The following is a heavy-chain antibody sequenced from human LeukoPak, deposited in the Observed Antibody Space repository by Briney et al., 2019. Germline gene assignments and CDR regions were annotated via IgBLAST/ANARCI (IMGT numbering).Heavy chain of an antibody. CDR1: GYTFTSFG. CDR2: ISAYNGNT. J-gene: IGHJ4*02. V-gene: IGHV1-18*01. Sequence: ASVKVSCKASGYTFTSFGISWVRQAPGQGLEWMGWISAYNGNTNYAQKLQGRVTMTTDTSTSTAYMELRSLRSDDTAVYYCARGEGIAVAGTRLDYWGQGTLVTVSS. CDR3: ARGEGIAVAGTRLDY. D-gene: IGHD6-19*01.